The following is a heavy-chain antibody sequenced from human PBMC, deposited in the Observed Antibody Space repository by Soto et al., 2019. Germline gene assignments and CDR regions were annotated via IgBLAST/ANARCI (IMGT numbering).Heavy chain of an antibody. CDR2: IYHSGST. D-gene: IGHD3-10*01. V-gene: IGHV4-4*02. Sequence: SETLSLTCAVSAGTISSSSWRSWVRQPPGKGLEWIGEIYHSGSTTYRPSLKSPVTISVDKSKNQFSLKLSSVTAADTAVYYCARRGDGSGSLDYWGRGTLVTVSS. J-gene: IGHJ4*02. CDR1: AGTISSSSW. CDR3: ARRGDGSGSLDY.